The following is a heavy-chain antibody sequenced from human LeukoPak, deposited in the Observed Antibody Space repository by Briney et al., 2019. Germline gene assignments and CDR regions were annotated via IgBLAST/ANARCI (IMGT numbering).Heavy chain of an antibody. J-gene: IGHJ4*02. CDR1: GFTFSDYY. CDR2: ISSSGSTI. CDR3: ASWIRTRDGYKGLFDY. D-gene: IGHD5-24*01. V-gene: IGHV3-11*01. Sequence: GGSLRLSCAASGFTFSDYYMGWIRQAPGKGLEWVSYISSSGSTIYYAGSVKGRFTISRDNAKNSLYLQMNSLRAEDTAVYYCASWIRTRDGYKGLFDYWGQGTLVTVSS.